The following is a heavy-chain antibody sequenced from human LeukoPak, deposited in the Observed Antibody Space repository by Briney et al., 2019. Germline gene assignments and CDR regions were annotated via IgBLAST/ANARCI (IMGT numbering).Heavy chain of an antibody. Sequence: SETLSLTCTVSGVSFSNDYWSWIRQAPGKGLEWIGYVYHTGKTNYNPALNSRPSMSVDTSKNQFFLKMTSVTAADTALYYCARASEGIGYFDFWGQGALVTVSS. CDR1: GVSFSNDY. CDR2: VYHTGKT. D-gene: IGHD2-21*01. V-gene: IGHV4-59*01. J-gene: IGHJ4*02. CDR3: ARASEGIGYFDF.